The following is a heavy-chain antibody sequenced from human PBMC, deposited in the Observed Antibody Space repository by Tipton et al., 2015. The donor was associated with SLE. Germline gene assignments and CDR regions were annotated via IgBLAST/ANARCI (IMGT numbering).Heavy chain of an antibody. CDR1: GGSISSGDYY. Sequence: TLSLTCTVSGGSISSGDYYWSWIRQPPGKGLEWIGYIYYSGSTNYNPSLKSRVTISVDTSKNQFSLKLSSVTAADTAVYYCARLRGWLQVDYWGQGTLVTVSS. J-gene: IGHJ4*02. D-gene: IGHD5-24*01. CDR3: ARLRGWLQVDY. V-gene: IGHV4-61*08. CDR2: IYYSGST.